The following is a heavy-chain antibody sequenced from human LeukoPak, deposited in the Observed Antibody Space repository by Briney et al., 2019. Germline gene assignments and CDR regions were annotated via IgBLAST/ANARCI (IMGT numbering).Heavy chain of an antibody. CDR2: ISYDGSNK. D-gene: IGHD2-15*01. Sequence: GGSLRLSCAASGFTFSSYAMSWVRQAPGKGLEWVAVISYDGSNKYYADSVKGRFTISRDNSKNTLYLQMNSLRAEDTAVYYCARDLKDIVVVVAAGFFDYWGQGTLVTVSS. J-gene: IGHJ4*02. CDR3: ARDLKDIVVVVAAGFFDY. CDR1: GFTFSSYA. V-gene: IGHV3-30-3*01.